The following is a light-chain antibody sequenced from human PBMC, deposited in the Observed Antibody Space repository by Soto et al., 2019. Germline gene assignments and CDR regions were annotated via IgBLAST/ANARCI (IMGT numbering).Light chain of an antibody. J-gene: IGLJ3*02. V-gene: IGLV2-11*01. CDR3: CSYAGSYTWV. CDR1: SSDVGSYDR. CDR2: DVS. Sequence: QSALTQRPSVSGSPGQSVTISCSGTSSDVGSYDRVSWYQQPPGTAPKLMIYDVSKRPSGVPDRFSGAKSGSTASLTISGLQAEDEAVYYCCSYAGSYTWVFGGGTKVTVL.